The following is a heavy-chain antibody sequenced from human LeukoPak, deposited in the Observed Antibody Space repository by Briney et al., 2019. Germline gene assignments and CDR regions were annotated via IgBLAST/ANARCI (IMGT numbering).Heavy chain of an antibody. D-gene: IGHD3-10*01. J-gene: IGHJ5*02. Sequence: PGGSLRLSCAASGFTFSSYSMNWVRQAPGKGLEWVSSISSSSSYIYYADSVKGRFTIPRDNAKNSLYLQMNSLRAEDTAVYYCARGVGGFENWFDPWGQGTLVTVSS. CDR2: ISSSSSYI. CDR3: ARGVGGFENWFDP. V-gene: IGHV3-21*01. CDR1: GFTFSSYS.